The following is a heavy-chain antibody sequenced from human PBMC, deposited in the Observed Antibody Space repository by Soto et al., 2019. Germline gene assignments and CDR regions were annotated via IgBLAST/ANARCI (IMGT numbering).Heavy chain of an antibody. J-gene: IGHJ6*02. CDR1: GGTFSKYA. Sequence: QVQLVQSGAEMQQPGASVRVSCKASGGTFSKYAFSWVRQAPGQGLEWLGGTIPMFGRPNYAEKLQGRVATSAEESTATVYMQLSSLRSENTAVYFCATPLRDRNYYYGMAVWGQGTTVTVSS. CDR2: TIPMFGRP. D-gene: IGHD3-22*01. CDR3: ATPLRDRNYYYGMAV. V-gene: IGHV1-69*01.